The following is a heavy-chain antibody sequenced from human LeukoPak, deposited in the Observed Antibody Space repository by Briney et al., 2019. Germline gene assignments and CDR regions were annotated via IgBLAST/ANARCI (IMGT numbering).Heavy chain of an antibody. CDR2: IYYSGST. CDR1: GGSISSSSYY. Sequence: SETLSLTCTVSGGSISSSSYYWGWIRQPPGKGLEWIGSIYYSGSTYYNPSLKSRVTISVDTSKNQFSLKLSSVTAADTAVYYCARSGYGDYSTYFDYWGQGTLVTVSS. CDR3: ARSGYGDYSTYFDY. D-gene: IGHD4-17*01. V-gene: IGHV4-39*07. J-gene: IGHJ4*02.